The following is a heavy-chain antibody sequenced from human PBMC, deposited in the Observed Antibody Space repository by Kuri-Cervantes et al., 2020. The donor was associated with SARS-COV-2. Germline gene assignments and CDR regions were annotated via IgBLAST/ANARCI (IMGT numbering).Heavy chain of an antibody. Sequence: SETLSLTCAVSGSSISSGYYWGWIRQPPGKGLEWIGSIYHSGRTYYNPSLKRRVTISVDTSKNQISLKLSSVTAADTAVYYRARRGAGSSSAAFDIWGQGTMVTVSS. CDR1: GSSISSGYY. D-gene: IGHD6-6*01. V-gene: IGHV4-38-2*01. CDR3: ARRGAGSSSAAFDI. J-gene: IGHJ3*02. CDR2: IYHSGRT.